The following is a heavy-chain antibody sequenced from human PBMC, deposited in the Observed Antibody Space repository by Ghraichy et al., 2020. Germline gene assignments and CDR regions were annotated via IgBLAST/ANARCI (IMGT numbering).Heavy chain of an antibody. D-gene: IGHD3-10*01. Sequence: GGSRLSCVVSGFTFSNYWMHWVRQVPGKGLVCVSRISSDGRITTYADSVKGRFTTSRDNAKNTLYLHMNSLRAEDTAVYHCAREGSEDYYGSGEYYYYYMDLWGKGTTVTVSS. CDR2: ISSDGRIT. CDR1: GFTFSNYW. J-gene: IGHJ6*03. CDR3: AREGSEDYYGSGEYYYYYMDL. V-gene: IGHV3-74*03.